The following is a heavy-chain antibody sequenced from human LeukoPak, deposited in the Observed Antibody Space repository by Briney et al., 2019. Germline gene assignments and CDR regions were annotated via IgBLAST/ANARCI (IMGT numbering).Heavy chain of an antibody. CDR3: ARHDNPEGTAFDI. CDR2: IYPGDSDS. CDR1: GYIFTSNW. D-gene: IGHD1-14*01. V-gene: IGHV5-51*01. Sequence: GGALKISCTASGYIFTSNWIGWVRQMPGKGLEWMGIIYPGDSDSRYSPSFQGQVTISADKSLRTAYLQWSSLKASDTAMYYCARHDNPEGTAFDIWGQGTMVTVSS. J-gene: IGHJ3*02.